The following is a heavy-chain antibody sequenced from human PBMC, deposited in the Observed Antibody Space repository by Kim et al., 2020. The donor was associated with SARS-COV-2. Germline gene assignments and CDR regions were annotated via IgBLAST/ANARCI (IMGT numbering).Heavy chain of an antibody. CDR3: AKDGVSIAARPNWFDP. V-gene: IGHV3-30*18. CDR1: GFTFSSYG. J-gene: IGHJ5*02. CDR2: ISYDGSNK. D-gene: IGHD6-6*01. Sequence: GGSLRLSCAASGFTFSSYGMHWVRQAPGKGLEWVAVISYDGSNKYYADSVKGRFTISRDNSKNTLYLQMNSLRAEDTAVYYCAKDGVSIAARPNWFDPWG.